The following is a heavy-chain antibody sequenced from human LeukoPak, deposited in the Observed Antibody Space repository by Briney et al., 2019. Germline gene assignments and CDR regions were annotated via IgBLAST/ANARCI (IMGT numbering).Heavy chain of an antibody. Sequence: SETLSLTCTVSGGSLSSYYWSWLRQPPGKGLEWIGYIYYSGSTNYKPSLKSRVTISVDTSKNQFSLDLSSVTAADTAVYYCSRARYNWFDPWGQGTLVTVSS. CDR2: IYYSGST. CDR3: SRARYNWFDP. J-gene: IGHJ5*02. V-gene: IGHV4-59*01. CDR1: GGSLSSYY.